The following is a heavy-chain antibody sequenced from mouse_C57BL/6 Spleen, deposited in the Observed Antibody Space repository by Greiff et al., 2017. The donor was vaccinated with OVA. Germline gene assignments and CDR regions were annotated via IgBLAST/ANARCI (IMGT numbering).Heavy chain of an antibody. CDR1: GYTFTSYG. Sequence: VQLQQSGAELVRPGSSVKMSCKTSGYTFTSYGINWVKQRPGQGLEWIGYIYIGNGYTEYHEKFKGKATLTSDKSSSTAYMQLSSLASEDSASYFCASNGANAVDYWGQGTTLTVSS. V-gene: IGHV1-58*01. D-gene: IGHD3-3*01. CDR2: IYIGNGYT. J-gene: IGHJ2*01. CDR3: ASNGANAVDY.